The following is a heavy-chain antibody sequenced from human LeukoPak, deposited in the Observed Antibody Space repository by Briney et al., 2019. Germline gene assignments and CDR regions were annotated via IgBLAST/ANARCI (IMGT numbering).Heavy chain of an antibody. V-gene: IGHV5-51*01. Sequence: GESLKISCKGSGYSFTSYWIGWVRQMPGKGLEWMGIIYPGDSDTRYSPSFQGQVTISADKSISTAYLQWSSLKASDTAMYYCARGGSSSWYSTDYYFDYWGQGTLVTVSS. D-gene: IGHD6-13*01. CDR3: ARGGSSSWYSTDYYFDY. J-gene: IGHJ4*02. CDR2: IYPGDSDT. CDR1: GYSFTSYW.